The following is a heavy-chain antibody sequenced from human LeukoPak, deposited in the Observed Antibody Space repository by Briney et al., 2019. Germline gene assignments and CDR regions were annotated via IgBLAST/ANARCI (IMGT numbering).Heavy chain of an antibody. CDR1: GFTFSYYA. D-gene: IGHD5-12*01. J-gene: IGHJ4*02. CDR3: AKGDYSGYTFPAFDY. CDR2: ITSSGGST. V-gene: IGHV3-64D*06. Sequence: QPGGSLRLSCSASGFTFSYYAMHWVRQAPGKGLEYVSGITSSGGSTYYTDSVKGRFTISRDNSNNTLYLQMSSLRAEDTAVYYCAKGDYSGYTFPAFDYWGQGTLVSVSS.